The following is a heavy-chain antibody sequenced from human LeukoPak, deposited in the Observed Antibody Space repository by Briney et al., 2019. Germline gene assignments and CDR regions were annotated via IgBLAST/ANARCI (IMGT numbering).Heavy chain of an antibody. Sequence: GGSLRLSCTASGFPFIEYSMNWVRQAPGKGLEWISYIGIDSGNTKYADSVRGRFTVSADKAKNSLYLQMNSLRVEDTAVYYCARDHNYAFDNWGQGTLVSVAS. J-gene: IGHJ4*02. V-gene: IGHV3-48*01. CDR2: IGIDSGNT. D-gene: IGHD1-1*01. CDR1: GFPFIEYS. CDR3: ARDHNYAFDN.